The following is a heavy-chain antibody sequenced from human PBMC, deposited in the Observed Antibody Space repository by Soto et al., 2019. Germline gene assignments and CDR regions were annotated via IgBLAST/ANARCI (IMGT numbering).Heavy chain of an antibody. J-gene: IGHJ6*02. CDR2: IYYSGST. V-gene: IGHV4-59*01. D-gene: IGHD3-10*01. CDR1: GGSISSYY. CDR3: ARDKGMTTYYYYGMDV. Sequence: SETLSLTCTVSGGSISSYYWSWIRQPPGKGLEWIGYIYYSGSTNYNPSLKSRVTISVDTSKNQFSLKLSSVTAADTAVYYCARDKGMTTYYYYGMDVWGQGTTVTVSS.